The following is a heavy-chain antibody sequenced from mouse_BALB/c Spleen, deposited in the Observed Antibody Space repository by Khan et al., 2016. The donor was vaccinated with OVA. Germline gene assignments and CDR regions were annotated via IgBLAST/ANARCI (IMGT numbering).Heavy chain of an antibody. V-gene: IGHV5-17*02. Sequence: EVQLQESGGGLVQPGGSRKLSCAASGFTFSNFGMHWVRQAPKKGLEWVAYISSGSSTIYYVDTVKGRFTISRDNPKNTLFLQMTSLSSEDTAMYYCARSGGNFHWYFDVWGAGTSVTVSS. CDR3: ARSGGNFHWYFDV. CDR2: ISSGSSTI. CDR1: GFTFSNFG. J-gene: IGHJ1*01. D-gene: IGHD2-1*01.